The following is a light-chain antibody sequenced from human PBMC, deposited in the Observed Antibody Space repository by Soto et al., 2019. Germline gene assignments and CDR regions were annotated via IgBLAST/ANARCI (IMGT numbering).Light chain of an antibody. CDR2: GAS. Sequence: EILMTQSPSTLSVSPGDGVTLSCRASQSVSSIYLAWYQQKPGQAPRLLIYGASTRATGIPDRFSGSGSGTDFTLTISRLEPEDFAVYFCQHYGSSLITFGQGTRLEIK. CDR1: QSVSSIY. J-gene: IGKJ5*01. CDR3: QHYGSSLIT. V-gene: IGKV3-20*01.